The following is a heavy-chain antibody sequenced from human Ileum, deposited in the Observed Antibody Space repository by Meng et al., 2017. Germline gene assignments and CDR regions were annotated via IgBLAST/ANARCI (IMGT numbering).Heavy chain of an antibody. J-gene: IGHJ4*02. D-gene: IGHD2/OR15-2a*01. CDR1: GFTFSTYG. CDR3: AREVIHETIVYVNPYF. Sequence: GGSLRLSCAASGFTFSTYGMTWVRQAPGKGLEWVSSISCSSYCIYHADSVKGRFTISRDNAKNSLYLQMSSLRAEDTAVYYCAREVIHETIVYVNPYFWGQGTLVTVSS. CDR2: ISCSSYCI. V-gene: IGHV3-21*01.